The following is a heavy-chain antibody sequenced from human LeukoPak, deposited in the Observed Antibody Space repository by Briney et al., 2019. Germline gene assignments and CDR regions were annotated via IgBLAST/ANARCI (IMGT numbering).Heavy chain of an antibody. Sequence: GRSLRLSCAASGFTFSSYAMHWVRQAPGKGLEWVAVISYDGSNKYYADSVKGRFTISRDNSKNTLYLQMNSLRAEDTAVYYCARGPYYYDSSGYGPWGQGTLVTLSS. J-gene: IGHJ5*02. CDR1: GFTFSSYA. CDR3: ARGPYYYDSSGYGP. CDR2: ISYDGSNK. V-gene: IGHV3-30*01. D-gene: IGHD3-22*01.